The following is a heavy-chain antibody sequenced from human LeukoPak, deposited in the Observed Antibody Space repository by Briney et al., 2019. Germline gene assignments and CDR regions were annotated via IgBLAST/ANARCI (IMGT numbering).Heavy chain of an antibody. J-gene: IGHJ6*03. CDR1: GTILSSYY. CDR2: IYTSGSS. V-gene: IGHV4-4*07. Sequence: SETLSLTCFVSGTILSSYYWSWIRLPAGKGLEWIGRIYTSGSSDYNPSLKSRVTMSVDTPKNQLSLKLTSVTAADTALYYCAREGDYGDSFKSYYYMDVWGKGTTVTVSS. D-gene: IGHD4-17*01. CDR3: AREGDYGDSFKSYYYMDV.